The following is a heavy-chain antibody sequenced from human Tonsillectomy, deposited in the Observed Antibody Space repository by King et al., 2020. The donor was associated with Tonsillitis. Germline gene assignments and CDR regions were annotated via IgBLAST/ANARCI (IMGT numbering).Heavy chain of an antibody. Sequence: VQLVESGAEVKKPGGSVKISCKGSGYSFTTYWIAWVRQMPGKGLEWLWIIYPGDSDIRNDPSFQGQVTISADKSISTAYLPWNSLRASDTAMYYCVTPVSGNYYDGLGYGGQGTLVTVSS. D-gene: IGHD1-26*01. CDR2: IYPGDSDI. J-gene: IGHJ4*02. V-gene: IGHV5-51*01. CDR1: GYSFTTYW. CDR3: VTPVSGNYYDGLGY.